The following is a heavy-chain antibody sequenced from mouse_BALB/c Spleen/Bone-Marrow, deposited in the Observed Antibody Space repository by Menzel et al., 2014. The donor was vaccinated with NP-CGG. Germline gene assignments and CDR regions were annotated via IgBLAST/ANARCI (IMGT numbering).Heavy chain of an antibody. CDR2: IYPYNGGT. CDR3: AITTLYAMDY. Sequence: VQLQQSGPELMKPGASVKISCKASGYTFTDYNMHWVKQSHGKSLEWIGYIYPYNGGTGYSQKFKSKATLTVDNSSSTAYMELRSLTSEDSAVYYCAITTLYAMDYWGQGTSVTVSS. CDR1: GYTFTDYN. D-gene: IGHD2-12*01. V-gene: IGHV1S29*02. J-gene: IGHJ4*01.